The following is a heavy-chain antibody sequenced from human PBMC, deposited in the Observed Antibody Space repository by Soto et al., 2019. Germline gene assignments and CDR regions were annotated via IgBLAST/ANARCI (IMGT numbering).Heavy chain of an antibody. CDR3: ATEWNGDPFDY. V-gene: IGHV1-69*10. J-gene: IGHJ4*02. CDR1: GGTFSSYA. CDR2: IDPVDGEA. D-gene: IGHD4-17*01. Sequence: SVKVSCKASGGTFSSYAISWVRQAPGQGLEWMGGIDPVDGEANYAQKFQGRVTMTEDTSTDTAYMELSSLRSEDTAVYYCATEWNGDPFDYWGQGTLVTVSS.